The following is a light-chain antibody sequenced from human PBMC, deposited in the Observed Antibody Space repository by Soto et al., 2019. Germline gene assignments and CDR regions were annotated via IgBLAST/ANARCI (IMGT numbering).Light chain of an antibody. CDR2: DAS. J-gene: IGKJ5*01. CDR3: QLYNSYPIS. Sequence: DVQVTQSPSTLSTTVGDGVTVTCRASQSISSWVAWYQQKPGKAPKLLIYDASNLESGVPSRFSGSGSGTEFTLTISSLQPDDFATYYSQLYNSYPISFGQGTRLEI. CDR1: QSISSW. V-gene: IGKV1-5*01.